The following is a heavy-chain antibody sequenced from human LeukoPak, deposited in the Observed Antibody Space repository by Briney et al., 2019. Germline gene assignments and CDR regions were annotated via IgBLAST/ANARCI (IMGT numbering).Heavy chain of an antibody. D-gene: IGHD3-3*01. CDR3: AKDRHDFWSGYYIRGWYFDY. V-gene: IGHV3-23*01. CDR1: GFTFSSYA. CDR2: ISGSGGST. J-gene: IGHJ4*02. Sequence: GGSLRLSCAASGFTFSSYAMSWVRQAPGKGLEWVSAISGSGGSTYYAGSVKGRFTISRDNSKNTLYLQMNSLRAEDTAVYYCAKDRHDFWSGYYIRGWYFDYWGQGTLVTVSS.